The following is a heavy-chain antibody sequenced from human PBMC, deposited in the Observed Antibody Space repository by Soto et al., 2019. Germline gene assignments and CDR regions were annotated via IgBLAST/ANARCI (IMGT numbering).Heavy chain of an antibody. Sequence: EVPLVESGGGLVQSGGSLRLSCAGSGFTFSTYWMTWVRQAPGKGLEWVANIKEDGSERYYVDSVKGRFTISRDNAKNSLYLQMNSLRAEDTAVYYCVGGNGFDYWGQGTLVTVSS. CDR3: VGGNGFDY. V-gene: IGHV3-7*01. CDR2: IKEDGSER. CDR1: GFTFSTYW. J-gene: IGHJ4*02. D-gene: IGHD5-12*01.